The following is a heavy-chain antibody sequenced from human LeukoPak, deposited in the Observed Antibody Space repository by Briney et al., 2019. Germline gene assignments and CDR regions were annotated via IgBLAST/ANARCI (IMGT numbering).Heavy chain of an antibody. D-gene: IGHD1-26*01. Sequence: SETLSLTCTVSGDAMHSYYWSWIRQSPDKGLEWIVRAYSGVNAYYNPSPQSRVTISVDKSNNQFSLDLTSVTAADTALYYCAREKAGTLTRAYYYIDVWGKGITVTVSS. CDR1: GDAMHSYY. J-gene: IGHJ6*03. V-gene: IGHV4-4*07. CDR2: AYSGVNA. CDR3: AREKAGTLTRAYYYIDV.